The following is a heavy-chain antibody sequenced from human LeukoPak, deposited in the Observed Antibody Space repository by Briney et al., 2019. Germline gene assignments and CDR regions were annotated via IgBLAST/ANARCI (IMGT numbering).Heavy chain of an antibody. CDR2: INHIGRT. J-gene: IGHJ6*03. Sequence: SETPSDTCDVSGESLCDSYWSCMRQSPGKDLECIGDINHIGRTHYNPSLKNRVTISIDTSKNRFSLNLTSVTAADTAVYYCARGRRMVGAQSPLYFYYYYFDVGGKGTTVTVSS. CDR3: ARGRRMVGAQSPLYFYYYYFDV. V-gene: IGHV4-34*01. D-gene: IGHD1-26*01. CDR1: GESLCDSY.